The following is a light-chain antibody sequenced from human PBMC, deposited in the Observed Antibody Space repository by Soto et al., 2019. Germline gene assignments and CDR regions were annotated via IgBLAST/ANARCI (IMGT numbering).Light chain of an antibody. CDR2: LNTDGSH. J-gene: IGLJ2*01. CDR3: QTWGTGPVV. CDR1: SGHSSYA. V-gene: IGLV4-69*01. Sequence: QTVVTQSPSASASLGASVKLTCTLSSGHSSYAIAWHQQQPEKGPRFLMILNTDGSHSKGDGIPDRFSVSSSGAERYLTISSLQSEDEADYYCQTWGTGPVVFGGGTKLTVL.